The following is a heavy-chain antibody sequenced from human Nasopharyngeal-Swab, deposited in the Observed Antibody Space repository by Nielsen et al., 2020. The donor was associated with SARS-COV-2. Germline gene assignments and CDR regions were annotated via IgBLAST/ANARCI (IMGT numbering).Heavy chain of an antibody. D-gene: IGHD3-22*01. CDR3: ARVLDYYYSSGYDTWDVFAL. CDR2: INIDGCRT. V-gene: IGHV3-74*01. Sequence: GGSLRLSCAVSGFTFTNCWMHWIRRTPGKGLVWVSRINIDGCRTGYADSVKGRFTISRDNAKNTLFLQMNSLRAEDTAVYYCARVLDYYYSSGYDTWDVFALWGQGTMVTVSS. J-gene: IGHJ3*01. CDR1: GFTFTNCW.